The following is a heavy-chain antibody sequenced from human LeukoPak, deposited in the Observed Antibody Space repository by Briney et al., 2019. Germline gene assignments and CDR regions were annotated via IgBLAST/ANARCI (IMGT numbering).Heavy chain of an antibody. D-gene: IGHD4-17*01. CDR2: ISGGGETT. V-gene: IGHV3-23*01. J-gene: IGHJ4*02. CDR3: ARDYADYVGYFFFDY. Sequence: PGGSLRLSCAASGFTFNNYAMNWVRQAPGKGLGWVSSISGGGETTYYADSAKGRFTSSRDNSQTTLNLQMNSLRAEDTAVYYCARDYADYVGYFFFDYWGQGKRVTVTS. CDR1: GFTFNNYA.